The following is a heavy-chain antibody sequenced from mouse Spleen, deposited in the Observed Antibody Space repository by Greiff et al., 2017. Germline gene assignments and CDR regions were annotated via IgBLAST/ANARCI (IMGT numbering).Heavy chain of an antibody. CDR3: AREALSGALFDY. V-gene: IGHV3-1*01. CDR2: ISYSGST. Sequence: DVQLQESGPGMVKPSQSLSLTCTVTGYSITSGYDWHWIRHFPGNKLEWMGYISYSGSTNYNPSLKSRISITHDTSKNHFFLKLNSVTTEDTATYYCAREALSGALFDYWGQGTTLTVSS. J-gene: IGHJ2*01. D-gene: IGHD6-2*01. CDR1: GYSITSGYD.